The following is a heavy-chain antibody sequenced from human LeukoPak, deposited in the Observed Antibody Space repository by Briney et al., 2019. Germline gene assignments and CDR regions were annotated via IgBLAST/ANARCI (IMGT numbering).Heavy chain of an antibody. D-gene: IGHD5-12*01. Sequence: SETLSLTCTVSGGSISSYYWSWIRQPAGKGLEWVGRIYTSGSTNYHPSLKSRVTMSVDTSKNQFSLKLNCLTAEDTAVYYCARGSGYEFPFYYYYYYMDVWGKGTTVTVSS. V-gene: IGHV4-4*07. CDR2: IYTSGST. CDR1: GGSISSYY. CDR3: ARGSGYEFPFYYYYYYMDV. J-gene: IGHJ6*03.